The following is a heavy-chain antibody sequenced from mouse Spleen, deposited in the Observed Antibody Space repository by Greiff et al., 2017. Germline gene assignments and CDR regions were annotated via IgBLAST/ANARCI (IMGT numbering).Heavy chain of an antibody. CDR3: ARVGSSYAMDY. V-gene: IGHV5-9-1*01. CDR1: GFTFSSYA. D-gene: IGHD1-1*01. CDR2: ISSGGSYT. Sequence: EVKLVESGGGLVKPGGSLKLSCAASGFTFSSYAMSWVRQTPEKRLEWVATISSGGSYTYYPDSVKGRFTISRDNAKNTLYLQMSSLRSEDTAMYYCARVGSSYAMDYWGQGTSVTVSS. J-gene: IGHJ4*01.